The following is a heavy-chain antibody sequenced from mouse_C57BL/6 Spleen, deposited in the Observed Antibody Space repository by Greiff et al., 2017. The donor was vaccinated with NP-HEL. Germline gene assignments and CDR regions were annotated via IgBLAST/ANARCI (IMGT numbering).Heavy chain of an antibody. CDR3: ARKGDDDDGLDY. J-gene: IGHJ2*01. D-gene: IGHD2-4*01. Sequence: VQLQQPGAELVKPGASVKLSCKASGYTFTSYWMQWVKQRPGQGLEWIGEIDPSDSYTNYNQKFKGKATLTVDTSSSTAYMQLSSLTSEDSAVYYCARKGDDDDGLDYWGQGTPLTVSS. CDR2: IDPSDSYT. CDR1: GYTFTSYW. V-gene: IGHV1-50*01.